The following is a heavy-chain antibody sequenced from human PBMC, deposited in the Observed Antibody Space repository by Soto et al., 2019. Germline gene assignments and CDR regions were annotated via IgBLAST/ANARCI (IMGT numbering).Heavy chain of an antibody. CDR1: GFTVSSNY. V-gene: IGHV3-53*01. CDR3: ARHGDYVGQEGWFDP. CDR2: IYSGGST. Sequence: EVQLVESGGGLIQPGGSLRLSCAASGFTVSSNYMSWVRQAPGKGLEWVSVIYSGGSTYYADSVKGRFTISRDNSKNTLYLQMNSLRAEDTAVYYCARHGDYVGQEGWFDPWGQGTLVTVSS. D-gene: IGHD4-17*01. J-gene: IGHJ5*02.